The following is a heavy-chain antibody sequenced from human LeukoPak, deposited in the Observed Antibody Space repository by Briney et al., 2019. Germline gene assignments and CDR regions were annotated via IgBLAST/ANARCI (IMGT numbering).Heavy chain of an antibody. J-gene: IGHJ4*02. Sequence: SETLSLTCAVYGGSFSGYYWSWIRQPPGKGLEWIGEINHSGSTNYNPSLKSRVAISVDTSKNQFSLKLSSVTAADTAVYYCARVVQQWLVRFRPHFDYWGRGTLVTVSS. V-gene: IGHV4-34*01. CDR1: GGSFSGYY. CDR3: ARVVQQWLVRFRPHFDY. CDR2: INHSGST. D-gene: IGHD6-19*01.